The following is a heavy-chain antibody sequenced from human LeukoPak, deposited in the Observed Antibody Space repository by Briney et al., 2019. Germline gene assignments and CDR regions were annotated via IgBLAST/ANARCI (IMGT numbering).Heavy chain of an antibody. CDR1: GASISGGRNY. Sequence: SETLSLTCNVSGASISGGRNYWGWIRQSPGKGLEWIASIYYSGSSSYNPSLQSRVSISVDTSKNHISLKLFSLTAADTALYYCARHLSGSAMMHYFDYWGQGNLVTVSS. CDR2: IYYSGSS. V-gene: IGHV4-39*01. J-gene: IGHJ4*02. D-gene: IGHD5-18*01. CDR3: ARHLSGSAMMHYFDY.